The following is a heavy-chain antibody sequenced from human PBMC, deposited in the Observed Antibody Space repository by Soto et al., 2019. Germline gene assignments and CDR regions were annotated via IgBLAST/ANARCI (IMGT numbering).Heavy chain of an antibody. V-gene: IGHV1-24*01. Sequence: ASVKVSCKVSGDTLTELSMHWVRQAPGKGLEWMGGFDPEDGETIYAQKFQGRVTMTEDTSTDTAYMELSSLRSEDTAVYYCARASGSSYWFDPWGQGTLVTVSS. CDR1: GDTLTELS. CDR2: FDPEDGET. J-gene: IGHJ5*02. D-gene: IGHD1-26*01. CDR3: ARASGSSYWFDP.